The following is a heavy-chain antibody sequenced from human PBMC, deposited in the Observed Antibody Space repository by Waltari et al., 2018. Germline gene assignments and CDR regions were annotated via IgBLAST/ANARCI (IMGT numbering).Heavy chain of an antibody. V-gene: IGHV4-39*01. CDR3: ARQEYDSSGYYLGDY. J-gene: IGHJ4*02. CDR1: GGSISSSSYY. D-gene: IGHD3-22*01. CDR2: IYYSGST. Sequence: QLQLQESGPGLVKPSETLSLTCTVSGGSISSSSYYWGWIRQPPGKGLEWIGSIYYSGSTYYNPSLKSRVTISVDTSKNQFSLKLSSVTAADTAVYYCARQEYDSSGYYLGDYWGQGTLVTVSS.